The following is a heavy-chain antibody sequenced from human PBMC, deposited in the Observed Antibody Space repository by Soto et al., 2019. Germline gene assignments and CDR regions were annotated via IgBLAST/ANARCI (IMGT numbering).Heavy chain of an antibody. D-gene: IGHD6-13*01. CDR2: IYPGDSHT. Sequence: LGESLKISCRGSGYTFTSYWIGWVRQMPGKGLEWMGIIYPGDSHTTYSPSFQGQVTISADKSINTAYLHWSSLRASDTAMYYCARTFHIAAALSWFDPWGQGTLVTVSS. J-gene: IGHJ5*02. CDR1: GYTFTSYW. V-gene: IGHV5-51*01. CDR3: ARTFHIAAALSWFDP.